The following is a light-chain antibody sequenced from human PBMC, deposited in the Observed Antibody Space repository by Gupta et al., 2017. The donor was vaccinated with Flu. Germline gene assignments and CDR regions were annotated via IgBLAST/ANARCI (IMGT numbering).Light chain of an antibody. V-gene: IGKV1-5*03. Sequence: DIQITHSPSTLSVSVGDSVTITCRANQSISSWLAWHQQKPGEAPKLLIYKASKLESGVPSKFSGSGSGTEFTLTISRLHPDDFATYYCQQDNAYPGRFGQGTKVEI. CDR2: KAS. CDR1: QSISSW. J-gene: IGKJ1*01. CDR3: QQDNAYPGR.